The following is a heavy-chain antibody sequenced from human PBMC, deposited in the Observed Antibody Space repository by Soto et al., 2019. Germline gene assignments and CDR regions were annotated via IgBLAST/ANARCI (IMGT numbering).Heavy chain of an antibody. CDR2: VNPSGGST. D-gene: IGHD3-10*01. Sequence: GASVKVSCKASGDTFTDYYIHWVRQAPGQGLEWMGTVNPSGGSTYYADSVKGRFTISRDNSKNTLYLQMNSLRAEDTAVYYCAKGQGWFGAFDYWGQGTLVTVSS. J-gene: IGHJ4*02. CDR1: GDTFTDYY. V-gene: IGHV1-46*04. CDR3: AKGQGWFGAFDY.